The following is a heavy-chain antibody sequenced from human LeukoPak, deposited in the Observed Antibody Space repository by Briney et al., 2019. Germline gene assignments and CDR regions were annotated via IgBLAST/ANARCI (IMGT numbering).Heavy chain of an antibody. D-gene: IGHD3-22*01. V-gene: IGHV4-59*08. J-gene: IGHJ4*01. CDR2: IYYSGST. Sequence: SETLSLTCTVSGGSISSYYWSWIRQPPGKGLEWIGYIYYSGSTNYNPSLKSRVTISVDTSKNQFSLKLSSVTAADTAVYYCARQGYYDSSGYYRDYCGHGTLVTVSS. CDR3: ARQGYYDSSGYYRDY. CDR1: GGSISSYY.